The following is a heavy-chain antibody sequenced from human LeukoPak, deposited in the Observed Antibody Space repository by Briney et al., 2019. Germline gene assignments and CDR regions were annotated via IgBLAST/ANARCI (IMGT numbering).Heavy chain of an antibody. V-gene: IGHV1-58*02. CDR3: AAEVGILTGYYHYGMDV. Sequence: GASVKVSCKASGFTFTSSAMQWVRQARGQRLEWIGWIVVGSGNTNYTQKFQERVTITRDMSTSTAYMELSSLRSEDTAVYYCAAEVGILTGYYHYGMDVWGQGTTVTVSS. CDR2: IVVGSGNT. J-gene: IGHJ6*02. CDR1: GFTFTSSA. D-gene: IGHD3-9*01.